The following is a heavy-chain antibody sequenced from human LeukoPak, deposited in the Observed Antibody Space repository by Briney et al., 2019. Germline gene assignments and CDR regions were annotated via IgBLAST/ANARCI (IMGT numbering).Heavy chain of an antibody. D-gene: IGHD3-3*01. Sequence: GGSLRLSCAASGFTFSSYAMHWVRQAPGKGLEWVAVISYDGSNKYYADSVKGRFTISRDNSKNTLYLQMNSLKTEDTAVYYCTTDTSTYYDFWSGYYRRNFDYWGQGTLVTVSS. CDR3: TTDTSTYYDFWSGYYRRNFDY. CDR1: GFTFSSYA. V-gene: IGHV3-30-3*01. CDR2: ISYDGSNK. J-gene: IGHJ4*02.